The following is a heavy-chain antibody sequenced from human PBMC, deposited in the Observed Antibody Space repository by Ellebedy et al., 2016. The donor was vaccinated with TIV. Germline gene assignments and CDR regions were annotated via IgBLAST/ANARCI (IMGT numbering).Heavy chain of an antibody. V-gene: IGHV4-59*01. CDR3: ARVGWDGNWFDA. Sequence: ESLKISCTVSDGSINRYYWSWIRQTPGKELEWIGYVYSSGSTNYNPSLTSRLTISLNASKNQVSLKLSSVTAADTAVYYCARVGWDGNWFDAWGQGILVSVSS. J-gene: IGHJ5*02. CDR2: VYSSGST. D-gene: IGHD1-26*01. CDR1: DGSINRYY.